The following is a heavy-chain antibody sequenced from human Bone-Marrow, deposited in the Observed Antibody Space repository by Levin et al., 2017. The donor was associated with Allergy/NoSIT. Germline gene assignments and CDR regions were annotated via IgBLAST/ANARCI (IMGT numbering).Heavy chain of an antibody. CDR1: GGSFSGYY. V-gene: IGHV4-34*01. Sequence: SETLSLTCAVYGGSFSGYYWSWIRQPPGKGLEWIGEIHHSGSTNYNPSLTSRVTISVDTSKNQISLKVSSVTAADTAVYYCASRKSGYATSWYYYWGQGTLVTVSS. CDR3: ASRKSGYATSWYYY. J-gene: IGHJ4*02. CDR2: IHHSGST. D-gene: IGHD6-13*01.